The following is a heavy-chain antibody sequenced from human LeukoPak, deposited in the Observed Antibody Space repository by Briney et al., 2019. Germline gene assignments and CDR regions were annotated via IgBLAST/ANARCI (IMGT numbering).Heavy chain of an antibody. CDR2: IIPILGIA. Sequence: SVKVSCKASGGTFSSYAISWVRQAPGQGLEWMGRIIPILGIANYAQKFQGRVTITADKSTSTAYMELSSLRSEDTAVYYCARGGYYDSSGYGYWGQGTLVTVSS. J-gene: IGHJ4*02. CDR3: ARGGYYDSSGYGY. CDR1: GGTFSSYA. D-gene: IGHD3-22*01. V-gene: IGHV1-69*04.